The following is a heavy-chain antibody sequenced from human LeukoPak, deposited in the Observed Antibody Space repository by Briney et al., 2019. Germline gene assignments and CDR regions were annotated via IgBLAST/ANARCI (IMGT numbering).Heavy chain of an antibody. Sequence: ASVKVSCKASGYTFTAYYIHWVRQAPGQGLEWMGWINPNSGGTNYAQKFQGRVTLTRDTSITTAYMELNRLRSDDTAVYYCARRMHYDNRVFQHWGQGTMVIVSS. CDR3: ARRMHYDNRVFQH. V-gene: IGHV1-2*02. D-gene: IGHD3-22*01. CDR2: INPNSGGT. CDR1: GYTFTAYY. J-gene: IGHJ3*01.